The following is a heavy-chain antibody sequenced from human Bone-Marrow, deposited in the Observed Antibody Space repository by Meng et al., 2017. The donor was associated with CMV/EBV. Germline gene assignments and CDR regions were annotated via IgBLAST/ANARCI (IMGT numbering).Heavy chain of an antibody. CDR3: ASNRVAAAGPSGMDV. CDR2: IYYSGNT. J-gene: IGHJ6*02. D-gene: IGHD6-13*01. Sequence: SEPLSLTCTVSGGSISSYYWSWIRQPPGKGLEWIGYIYYSGNTKYHPSLKSRVTISLDTSKNQFSLKLSSVTAADTAVYYCASNRVAAAGPSGMDVWGQGTTVTVSS. V-gene: IGHV4-59*12. CDR1: GGSISSYY.